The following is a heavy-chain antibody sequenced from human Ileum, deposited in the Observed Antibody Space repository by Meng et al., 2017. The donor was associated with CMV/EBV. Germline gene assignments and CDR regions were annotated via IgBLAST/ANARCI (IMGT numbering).Heavy chain of an antibody. J-gene: IGHJ6*02. CDR2: IIPILGIA. Sequence: SSVKVSCKASGVTFSSYAISWVRQAPGQGLDWMGRIIPILGIANYAQKFQGRVTITADKSTSTAFMELSSLRSEDTAVYYCARVTSYYYGMDVWGQGTTVTVSS. CDR1: GVTFSSYA. CDR3: ARVTSYYYGMDV. V-gene: IGHV1-69*04.